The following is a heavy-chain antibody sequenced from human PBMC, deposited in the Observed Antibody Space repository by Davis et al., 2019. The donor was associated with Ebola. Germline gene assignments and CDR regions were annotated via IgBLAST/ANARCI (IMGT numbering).Heavy chain of an antibody. CDR2: IDPSDSYT. D-gene: IGHD2-2*01. V-gene: IGHV5-10-1*01. CDR3: ARHSTKYQLHNDY. Sequence: KVSCKGSGYSFTSYWISWVRQMPGKGLEWMGRIDPSDSYTNYSPSFQGHVTISADKSISTAYLQWSSLKASDTAMYYCARHSTKYQLHNDYWGQGTLVTVSS. J-gene: IGHJ4*02. CDR1: GYSFTSYW.